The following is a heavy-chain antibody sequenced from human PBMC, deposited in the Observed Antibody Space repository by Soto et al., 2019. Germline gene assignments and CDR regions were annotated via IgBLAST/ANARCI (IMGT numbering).Heavy chain of an antibody. CDR3: ARESPGVVVVAATANYFDY. D-gene: IGHD2-15*01. CDR2: TYYRSKWYN. CDR1: GDSVSSNSAA. J-gene: IGHJ4*02. Sequence: SQTLSLSCAISGDSVSSNSAAWNWIRQSPSRGLEWLGRTYYRSKWYNDYAVSVKSRITINPDTSKNQFSLQLNSVTPEDTAVYYCARESPGVVVVAATANYFDYWGQGTLVTVSS. V-gene: IGHV6-1*01.